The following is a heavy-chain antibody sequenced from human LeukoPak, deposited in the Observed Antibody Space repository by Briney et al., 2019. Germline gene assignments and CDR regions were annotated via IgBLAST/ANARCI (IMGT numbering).Heavy chain of an antibody. D-gene: IGHD3-9*01. J-gene: IGHJ4*02. V-gene: IGHV3-23*01. CDR1: GFTFSSYA. CDR2: ISGSGDST. Sequence: GGSLRLSCAASGFTFSSYAMTWVRQAPGKGLEWVSAISGSGDSTNYADSVKGRFTIARDNSKNTLYLQMNSPRAEDTAVYYCAKDSPLTNYYNDLDYWGQGTLVTVSS. CDR3: AKDSPLTNYYNDLDY.